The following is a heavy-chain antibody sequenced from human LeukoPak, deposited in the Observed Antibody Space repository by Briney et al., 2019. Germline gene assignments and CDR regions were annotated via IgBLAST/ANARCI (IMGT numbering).Heavy chain of an antibody. CDR3: AKTTTVGLLHYYYYMDV. CDR2: INPNRGGT. J-gene: IGHJ6*03. D-gene: IGHD4-11*01. Sequence: ASVKVSCKASGYTFTDNYMHWVRQAPGQGLEWMGWINPNRGGTNYAQKFQGRVTMTRDTSTSTAYMELSSLRSDDTAIYYRAKTTTVGLLHYYYYMDVWGEGTTVTVSS. CDR1: GYTFTDNY. V-gene: IGHV1-2*02.